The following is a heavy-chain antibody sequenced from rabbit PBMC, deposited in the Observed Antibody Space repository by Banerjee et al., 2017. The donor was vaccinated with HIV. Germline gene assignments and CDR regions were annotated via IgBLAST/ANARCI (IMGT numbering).Heavy chain of an antibody. J-gene: IGHJ6*01. CDR3: ARERLEYSSSSGYGYYGMDL. D-gene: IGHD1-1*01. CDR2: IYTGSGST. CDR1: GFSFSSNYY. V-gene: IGHV1S45*01. Sequence: QEQLVESGGGLVQPEGSLTLTCTASGFSFSSNYYMCWVRQAPGKGLEWIVCIYTGSGSTYYASWAKGRFTISKTSSTTVTLQMTSLTAADTATYFCARERLEYSSSSGYGYYGMDLWGQGTLVTVS.